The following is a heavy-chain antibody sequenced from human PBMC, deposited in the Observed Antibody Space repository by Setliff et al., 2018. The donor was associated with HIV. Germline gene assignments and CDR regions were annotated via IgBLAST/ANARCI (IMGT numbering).Heavy chain of an antibody. V-gene: IGHV4-4*07. J-gene: IGHJ4*02. CDR3: ARWVYNSAWSLDY. D-gene: IGHD6-19*01. CDR2: IYTSGSP. CDR1: GGSFSGYY. Sequence: PSETLSLTCSVSGGSFSGYYWSWIRQPAGKGLEWIGHIYTSGSPHYKSSLTSRLTISLDTSRNQFSLKLTSVTAADSATYYCARWVYNSAWSLDYWGQGTLVTVSS.